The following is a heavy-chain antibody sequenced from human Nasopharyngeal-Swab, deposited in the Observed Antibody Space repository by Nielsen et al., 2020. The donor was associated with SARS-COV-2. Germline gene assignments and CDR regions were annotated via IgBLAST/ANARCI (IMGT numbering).Heavy chain of an antibody. CDR2: ISPYNGKT. CDR1: GYTFTTYG. Sequence: ASVKVSCKASGYTFTTYGISWVRQAPGQGLEWMGWISPYNGKTKYAQKFQDRVTMTTDTSTSTAHMELRSLRSDDTAVYFCARDPRGPDYWGQGTLVTVSS. J-gene: IGHJ4*02. D-gene: IGHD6-25*01. V-gene: IGHV1-18*01. CDR3: ARDPRGPDY.